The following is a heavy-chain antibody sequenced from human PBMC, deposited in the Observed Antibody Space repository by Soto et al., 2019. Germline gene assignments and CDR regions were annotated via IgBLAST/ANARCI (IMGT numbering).Heavy chain of an antibody. Sequence: GGSLRLSCAASGFTFSSYAMSWVRQAPGKGLEWVSTINGGGGSTYYADSVKGRFTISRDNSKNTLYLQMNSLRAEDTAEYHCAKGWTAVTTGFDYWGQGTLVTVSS. D-gene: IGHD4-17*01. CDR1: GFTFSSYA. V-gene: IGHV3-23*01. J-gene: IGHJ4*02. CDR2: INGGGGST. CDR3: AKGWTAVTTGFDY.